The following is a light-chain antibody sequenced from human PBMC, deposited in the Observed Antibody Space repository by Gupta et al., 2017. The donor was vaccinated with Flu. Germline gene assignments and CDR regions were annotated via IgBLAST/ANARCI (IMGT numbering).Light chain of an antibody. CDR1: SVGSKT. Sequence: SYVLTQPHTVSVAPGKTARITCGGNSVGSKTLHWYQQKPGQDPVLVVYDGSLRPAGIPERVSGYNSGNTATLVISRVEAWDESDYYCHVWDGSGYQRIWVFGGGTKLTVL. CDR2: DGS. V-gene: IGLV3-21*03. J-gene: IGLJ3*02. CDR3: HVWDGSGYQRIWV.